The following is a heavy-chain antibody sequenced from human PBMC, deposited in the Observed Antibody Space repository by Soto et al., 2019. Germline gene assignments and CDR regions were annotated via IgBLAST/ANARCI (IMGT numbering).Heavy chain of an antibody. Sequence: ASVKVSCKASGYTFKSYQIYWVRQARGQRLECMGWINISNGNTEYSQHFQGRVTMTRDTSASTAYMELSSLRSEDTAVYYCARGTDVTFVTTLDYLGQGTPVTFSS. CDR2: INISNGNT. D-gene: IGHD4-17*01. J-gene: IGHJ4*02. CDR1: GYTFKSYQ. CDR3: ARGTDVTFVTTLDY. V-gene: IGHV1-3*04.